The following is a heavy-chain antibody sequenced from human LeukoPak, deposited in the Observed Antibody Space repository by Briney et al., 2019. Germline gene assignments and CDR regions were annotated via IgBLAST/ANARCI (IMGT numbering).Heavy chain of an antibody. J-gene: IGHJ4*02. CDR2: ISNNGGST. Sequence: GRTLRLSCAASGYTFSSYAMYWVRHPPAGVLAYDTAISNNGGSTYYANSLKGRFTISRDNSKNTLYLQMGSLRAEDMGVYYCAGGSSWYRGIDYWGQGTLVTVSS. D-gene: IGHD6-13*01. CDR3: AGGSSWYRGIDY. CDR1: GYTFSSYA. V-gene: IGHV3-64*01.